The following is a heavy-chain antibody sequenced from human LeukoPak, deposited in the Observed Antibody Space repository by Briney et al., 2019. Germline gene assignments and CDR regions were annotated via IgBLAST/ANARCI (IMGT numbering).Heavy chain of an antibody. CDR1: GYTFTGYY. J-gene: IGHJ4*02. D-gene: IGHD6-6*01. CDR2: INPNSGGT. Sequence: ASVKVSXKASGYTFTGYYMHWVRQAPGQGLEWMGRINPNSGGTNYAQKFQGRVTMTRDTSISAAYMELSRLRSDDTAVYYCARESIAARYFDYWGQGTLVTVSS. CDR3: ARESIAARYFDY. V-gene: IGHV1-2*06.